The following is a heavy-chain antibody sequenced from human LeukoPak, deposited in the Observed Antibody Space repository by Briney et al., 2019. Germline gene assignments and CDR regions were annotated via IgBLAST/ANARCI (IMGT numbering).Heavy chain of an antibody. CDR3: ATLERGYAVAVDY. CDR1: GFTFTSYG. V-gene: IGHV3-30*03. D-gene: IGHD6-19*01. J-gene: IGHJ4*02. Sequence: GGSLRLSCAASGFTFTSYGMHWVRQAPGKGLEWVAVISYDGSNKYYADSVKGRFTISRDNSKNTRYLQMNSLRAEDTAVYYCATLERGYAVAVDYWGQGTLVTVSS. CDR2: ISYDGSNK.